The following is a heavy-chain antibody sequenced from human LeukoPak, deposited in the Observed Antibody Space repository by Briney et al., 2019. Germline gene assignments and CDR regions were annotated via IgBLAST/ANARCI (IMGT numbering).Heavy chain of an antibody. Sequence: GGSLRHSCAASGVTFSSYWMHWVRHAPGKGLVWVSRIVSDGSSTIYADSAKGRFTISRDNAKNTLYLQMNSLRAEDTAVYYCARSGAPTLDYWGQGTLVIVSS. V-gene: IGHV3-74*01. D-gene: IGHD2-15*01. J-gene: IGHJ4*02. CDR2: IVSDGSST. CDR1: GVTFSSYW. CDR3: ARSGAPTLDY.